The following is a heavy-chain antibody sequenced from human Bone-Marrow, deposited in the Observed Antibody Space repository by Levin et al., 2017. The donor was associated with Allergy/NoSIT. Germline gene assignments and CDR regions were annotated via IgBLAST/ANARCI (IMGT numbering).Heavy chain of an antibody. CDR3: AKEIGGGMDA. CDR1: GFTFSLYW. CDR2: ISTDGSQT. Sequence: PGESLKISCAASGFTFSLYWMQWVRQVPGKGLLWVSRISTDGSQTAYADSVKGRFTISRDNAKNTVYLQMNSLRAEDTAIYDCAKEIGGGMDAWGQGTTVTVSS. J-gene: IGHJ6*02. D-gene: IGHD3-16*01. V-gene: IGHV3-74*01.